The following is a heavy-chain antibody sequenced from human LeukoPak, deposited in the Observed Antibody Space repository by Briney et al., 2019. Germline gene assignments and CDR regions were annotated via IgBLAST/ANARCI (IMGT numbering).Heavy chain of an antibody. J-gene: IGHJ6*02. Sequence: SETLSLTCTVSGGSISSYYWSWIRQSSGKGLEWLGYIHYSGSTNYNPSLNSRVTISVDTSKNQLSLKLSSVTAADTAVYYCARVDGNYYYYYGMDVWGQGTTVTVSS. CDR1: GGSISSYY. D-gene: IGHD5-24*01. CDR3: ARVDGNYYYYYGMDV. CDR2: IHYSGST. V-gene: IGHV4-59*08.